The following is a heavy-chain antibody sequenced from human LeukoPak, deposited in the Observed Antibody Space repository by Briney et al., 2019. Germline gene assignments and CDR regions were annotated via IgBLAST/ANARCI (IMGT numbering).Heavy chain of an antibody. CDR2: ISGSGGST. Sequence: SGGSLRLSCAASGFTFSSYAMSWVRQAPGKGLEWVSAISGSGGSTYYADSVKGRFTISRDNSKNTLYLQMNSLRAEDTAVYYCAKEPGWGSGSYGAYWGQGTLVTVSS. D-gene: IGHD3-10*01. J-gene: IGHJ4*02. CDR3: AKEPGWGSGSYGAY. V-gene: IGHV3-23*01. CDR1: GFTFSSYA.